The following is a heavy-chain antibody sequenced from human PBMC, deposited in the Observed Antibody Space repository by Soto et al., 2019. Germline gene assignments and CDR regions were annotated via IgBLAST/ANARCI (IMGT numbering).Heavy chain of an antibody. CDR2: IWYDGSNK. D-gene: IGHD2-8*01. J-gene: IGHJ4*02. CDR1: GFTFSSYG. Sequence: GGSLRLSCAASGFTFSSYGMHWVRQAPGKGLEWVAVIWYDGSNKYYADSVKGRFTISRDNSKNTLYLQMNSLRAEETAVYYCERDDRPTKLIDYWGQGTLVTVSS. CDR3: ERDDRPTKLIDY. V-gene: IGHV3-33*01.